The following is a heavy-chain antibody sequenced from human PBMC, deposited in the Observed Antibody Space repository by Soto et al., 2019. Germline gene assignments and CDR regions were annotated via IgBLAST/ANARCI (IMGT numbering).Heavy chain of an antibody. J-gene: IGHJ4*02. CDR2: IYYSGST. Sequence: NPSETLSLTCTVSGGCMSSYYWSWIRQPPGKGLEWIGYIYYSGSTNYNPSLKSRVTISVDTSKNQFSLKLSSVTAADTAVYYCASHYHDYGEPFDYWGQGTLVTVSS. D-gene: IGHD4-17*01. CDR1: GGCMSSYY. CDR3: ASHYHDYGEPFDY. V-gene: IGHV4-59*08.